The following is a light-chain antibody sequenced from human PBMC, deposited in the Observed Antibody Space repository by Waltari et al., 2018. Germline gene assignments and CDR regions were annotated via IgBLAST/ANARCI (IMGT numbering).Light chain of an antibody. CDR3: QSADSSSNYRV. CDR1: TLSYQY. CDR2: KDR. Sequence: SYELTQPPSVSVSPGQTARITCSGNTLSYQYTFWYQKKPGQAPVLVIYKDRERPSGIPDRFSGSSSGTVVTLTISGVQAEDEADYYCQSADSSSNYRVFGGGTKLTVL. J-gene: IGLJ3*02. V-gene: IGLV3-25*03.